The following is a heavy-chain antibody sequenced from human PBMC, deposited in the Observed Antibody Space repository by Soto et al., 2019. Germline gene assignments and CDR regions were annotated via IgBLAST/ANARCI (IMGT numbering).Heavy chain of an antibody. Sequence: GGSLRLSCAASGFTFSSYGMHWVRQAPGKGLEWVAVISYDGSNKYYADSVKGRFTISRDNSKNTLYLQMNSLRAEDTAVYYCAKDGEMATIVGVQDYWGQGTLVTVSS. J-gene: IGHJ4*02. CDR1: GFTFSSYG. CDR3: AKDGEMATIVGVQDY. V-gene: IGHV3-30*18. CDR2: ISYDGSNK. D-gene: IGHD3-3*01.